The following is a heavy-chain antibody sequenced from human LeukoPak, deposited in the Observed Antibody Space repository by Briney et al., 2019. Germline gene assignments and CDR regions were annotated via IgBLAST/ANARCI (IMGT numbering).Heavy chain of an antibody. CDR2: IWYDGSNK. Sequence: GGSLRLSCAASGFTFSSYGMHWVRQAPGKGLEWVAVIWYDGSNKYYADSVKGRFTISRDNSKNTLYLQMNSLRAEDTAVYYCARVVEAAKEVYYFDYWGQGTLVTVSS. V-gene: IGHV3-33*01. D-gene: IGHD2-15*01. J-gene: IGHJ4*02. CDR3: ARVVEAAKEVYYFDY. CDR1: GFTFSSYG.